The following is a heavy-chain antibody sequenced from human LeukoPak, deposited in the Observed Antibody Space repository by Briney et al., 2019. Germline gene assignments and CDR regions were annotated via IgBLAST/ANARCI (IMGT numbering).Heavy chain of an antibody. Sequence: PSETLSLTCTVSGGSISGSYWSWIRQPPGKGLEWIAYMYNSGSTNYNPSLKSRVTISVDTSKNQFSLKLSSVTAADTAVYYCARVGVPCSGGSCYWLPDAFDIWGQGTMVTVSS. D-gene: IGHD2-15*01. CDR3: ARVGVPCSGGSCYWLPDAFDI. J-gene: IGHJ3*02. V-gene: IGHV4-4*08. CDR2: MYNSGST. CDR1: GGSISGSY.